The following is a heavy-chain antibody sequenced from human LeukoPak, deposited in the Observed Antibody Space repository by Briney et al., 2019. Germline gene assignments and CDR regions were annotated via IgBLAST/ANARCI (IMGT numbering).Heavy chain of an antibody. CDR2: MNPNSGNT. Sequence: ASVKVSCKASGYTFTSYDINWVRQATGQGLEWMGWMNPNSGNTGYAQKFQGRVTMTRNTSISTAYMELSSLRSEDTAVYYCARETYCSGGGCYSWIDYWGQGTLVTVSS. CDR1: GYTFTSYD. V-gene: IGHV1-8*01. D-gene: IGHD2-15*01. CDR3: ARETYCSGGGCYSWIDY. J-gene: IGHJ4*02.